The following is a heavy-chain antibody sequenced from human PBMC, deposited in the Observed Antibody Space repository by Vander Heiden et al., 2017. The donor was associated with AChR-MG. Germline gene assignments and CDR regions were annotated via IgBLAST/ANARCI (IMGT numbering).Heavy chain of an antibody. J-gene: IGHJ5*02. CDR2: INHSGST. CDR3: ARGYTPYYYAGGWFDP. D-gene: IGHD3-10*01. CDR1: GGSFSGDY. V-gene: IGHV4-34*01. Sequence: QVQLQQWGAGLLKPSETLSPTCAVYGGSFSGDYGSWVRQPPRKGLGWIEEINHSGSTNYNQSLRSRVNLSVDTSKNQFSLKLSSVTAADTAVYYCARGYTPYYYAGGWFDPWGQRTLVTVSS.